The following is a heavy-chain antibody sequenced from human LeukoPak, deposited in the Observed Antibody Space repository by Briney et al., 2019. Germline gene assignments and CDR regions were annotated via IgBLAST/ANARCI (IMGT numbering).Heavy chain of an antibody. V-gene: IGHV1-18*01. J-gene: IGHJ3*02. Sequence: GASVKVSCKASDYTFTSYGISWVRQAPGQGLEWMGWISAYNGNTNYAQKLQGRVTMTTDTSTSTAYMELRSLRSDDTAVYYCARVNKARYHLLQPAASPKAPFDIWGQGTMVTVSS. CDR1: DYTFTSYG. D-gene: IGHD2-2*01. CDR2: ISAYNGNT. CDR3: ARVNKARYHLLQPAASPKAPFDI.